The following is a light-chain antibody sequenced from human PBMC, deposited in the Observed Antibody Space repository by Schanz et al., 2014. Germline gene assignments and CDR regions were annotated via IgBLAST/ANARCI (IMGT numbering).Light chain of an antibody. V-gene: IGKV3-11*01. CDR1: QSVSRY. CDR3: LQDYNYPFT. J-gene: IGKJ4*01. Sequence: EIVLTQSPATLSLSPGERATLSCRASQSVSRYLAWYQQKPGQAPRLLIYGASSRATGIPDRFSGSGSGTDFTLTITSLQPEDFATYYCLQDYNYPFTFGGGTKVEIK. CDR2: GAS.